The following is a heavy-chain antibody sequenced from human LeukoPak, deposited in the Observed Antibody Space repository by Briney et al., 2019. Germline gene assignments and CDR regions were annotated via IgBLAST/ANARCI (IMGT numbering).Heavy chain of an antibody. D-gene: IGHD3-10*01. CDR2: INHSGST. CDR3: ARGRPVLLWFGEPSNWFDP. J-gene: IGHJ5*02. Sequence: KPSETLSLTCAVYGGSFSGYYWSWIRQPPGKGLEWIGEINHSGSTNYNPSLKSRVTISVDTSKNQFSPKLSSVTAADTAVYYCARGRPVLLWFGEPSNWFDPWGQGTLVTVSS. V-gene: IGHV4-34*01. CDR1: GGSFSGYY.